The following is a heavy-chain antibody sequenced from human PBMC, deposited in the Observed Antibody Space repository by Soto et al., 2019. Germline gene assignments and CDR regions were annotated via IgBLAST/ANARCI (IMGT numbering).Heavy chain of an antibody. CDR1: GYTFTSYG. V-gene: IGHV1-18*04. D-gene: IGHD4-4*01. J-gene: IGHJ5*02. CDR3: ARAVTRLGRVSRFDP. CDR2: ISAYNGNT. Sequence: QVPLVQSGAEVKKPGASVKVSCKASGYTFTSYGISWVRQAPGQGLEWMGWISAYNGNTNYAQKLQGRVTMTTDTSTSKAYRELRSLRSDDTAVYYCARAVTRLGRVSRFDPWGQGTLVTVSS.